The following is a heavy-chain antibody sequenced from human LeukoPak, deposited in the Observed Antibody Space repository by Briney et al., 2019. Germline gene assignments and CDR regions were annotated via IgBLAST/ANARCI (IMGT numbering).Heavy chain of an antibody. D-gene: IGHD1-14*01. CDR2: IYSGGST. V-gene: IGHV3-53*05. CDR1: GFTVSSNY. CDR3: AKAKAAPEDLFDY. J-gene: IGHJ4*02. Sequence: PGGSLRLSCAASGFTVSSNYMSWVRQAPGKGLGWVSVIYSGGSTYYADSVKGRFTISRDNSKNTLYLQMNSLRAEDTALYYCAKAKAAPEDLFDYWGQGTLVTVSS.